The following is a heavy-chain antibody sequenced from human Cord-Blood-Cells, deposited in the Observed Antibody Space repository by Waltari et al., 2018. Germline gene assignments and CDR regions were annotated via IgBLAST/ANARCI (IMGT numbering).Heavy chain of an antibody. J-gene: IGHJ4*02. CDR1: GYTLTELS. CDR3: ATEKRPYYDILTVYYDY. D-gene: IGHD3-9*01. CDR2: FDPKDGET. Sequence: QVQLVQSGAEVKKPGASVKVSCKVSGYTLTELSMHWVRQAPGKGLEWMGGFDPKDGETNYAQKFQGRVTRTEDTSTDTAYMELSSLRSEDTAVYYCATEKRPYYDILTVYYDYWGQGTLVTVSS. V-gene: IGHV1-24*01.